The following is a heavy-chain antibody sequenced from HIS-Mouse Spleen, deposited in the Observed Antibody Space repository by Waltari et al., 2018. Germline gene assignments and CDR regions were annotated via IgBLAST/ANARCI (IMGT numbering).Heavy chain of an antibody. J-gene: IGHJ4*02. CDR3: AREGDSGSYFDY. Sequence: VQLVESGGGLVKPGGSLRLSCAASGFTFSSYGMNWVRQAPGKGLEWVSSISSSSSYIYYADSVKGRFTISRDNAKNSLYLQMNSLRAEDTAVYYCAREGDSGSYFDYWGQGTLVTVSS. CDR1: GFTFSSYG. CDR2: ISSSSSYI. V-gene: IGHV3-21*01. D-gene: IGHD1-26*01.